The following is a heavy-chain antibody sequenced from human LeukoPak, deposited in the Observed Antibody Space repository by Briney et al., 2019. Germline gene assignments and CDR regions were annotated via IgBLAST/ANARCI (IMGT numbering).Heavy chain of an antibody. CDR2: INHSGST. Sequence: PSETLSLTCAVYGGSFSGYYWNWIRQPPGKGLEWIGKINHSGSTNYNPSLKSRVTISLDSSKNLFSLKLSSVTAADTAVYYCARHRLETGDTNWGQGTLVTVSS. CDR1: GGSFSGYY. CDR3: ARHRLETGDTN. J-gene: IGHJ4*02. D-gene: IGHD2-21*02. V-gene: IGHV4-34*01.